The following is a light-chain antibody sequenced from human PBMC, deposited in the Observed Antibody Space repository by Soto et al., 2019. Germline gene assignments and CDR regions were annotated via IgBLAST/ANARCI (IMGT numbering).Light chain of an antibody. CDR3: QCYDSSLSGWV. V-gene: IGLV1-40*01. Sequence: QSVLTQPPSVSGAPGQRVTISCTGSSSNIGAGYDVPWYQQLPGTAPKLLIYGNSNRPSGVPDRFSGSKSGTSASLAITGLQAEDEADYYCQCYDSSLSGWVFGGGTKLTVL. CDR2: GNS. CDR1: SSNIGAGYD. J-gene: IGLJ3*02.